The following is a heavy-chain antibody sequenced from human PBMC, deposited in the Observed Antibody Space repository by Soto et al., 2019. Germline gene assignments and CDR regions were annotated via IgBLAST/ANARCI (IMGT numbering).Heavy chain of an antibody. J-gene: IGHJ3*01. CDR3: VLHVTGGCFDV. CDR2: IYWDDDR. V-gene: IGHV2-5*02. Sequence: QITLKESGPTVVKPTQTLTLTCNFSGFSLTTTGVGVGWIRQPPGKALDWLALIYWDDDRRYSPSLRSRLTINTDISKSHVVLTLTDMGPVDAATYFCVLHVTGGCFDVWGQGTRVTVSS. D-gene: IGHD3-10*02. CDR1: GFSLTTTGVG.